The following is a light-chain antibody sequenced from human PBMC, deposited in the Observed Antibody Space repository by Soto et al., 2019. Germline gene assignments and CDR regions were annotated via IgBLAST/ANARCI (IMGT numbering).Light chain of an antibody. V-gene: IGKV3-20*01. CDR1: QSVSSSY. CDR2: GAS. J-gene: IGKJ1*01. CDR3: QQYGSSPTWT. Sequence: EIVLTQSPGTLSLSPGERATLSCRASQSVSSSYLAWYQQKPGQAPRLLIYGASSRATGIPDRFSGSGPGTDFTLTISRLEPEDSAVYYCQQYGSSPTWTFGQGTKVDIK.